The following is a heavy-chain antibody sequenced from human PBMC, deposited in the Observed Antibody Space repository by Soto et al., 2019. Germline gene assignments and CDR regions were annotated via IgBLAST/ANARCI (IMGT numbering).Heavy chain of an antibody. J-gene: IGHJ6*02. D-gene: IGHD3-9*01. CDR2: INAGNGNT. V-gene: IGHV1-3*01. CDR3: AGGPSHQSGRNGGVLRYFDPVPDGMDV. CDR1: GCTFTSYA. Sequence: GASVKVSCKASGCTFTSYAMHWVRQAPGQRLEWMGWINAGNGNTKYSQKFQGRVTITRDTSASTAYMELSSLRSEDTAVYYCAGGPSHQSGRNGGVLRYFDPVPDGMDVWGQGTTVTVSS.